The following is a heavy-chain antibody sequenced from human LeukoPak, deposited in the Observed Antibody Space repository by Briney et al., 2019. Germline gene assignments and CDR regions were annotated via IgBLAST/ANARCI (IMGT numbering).Heavy chain of an antibody. V-gene: IGHV3-30*02. J-gene: IGHJ4*02. Sequence: PGGSLRLSCATPGFTFSSNGVHWARQAPGKGLEWVAFMRSDGTNEEYAESVKGRFAISRDNSKNTVYLQMNSLRFEDTAVYYCAKAFGSGSYIIDHWGRGTLVTVSS. D-gene: IGHD3-10*01. CDR3: AKAFGSGSYIIDH. CDR2: MRSDGTNE. CDR1: GFTFSSNG.